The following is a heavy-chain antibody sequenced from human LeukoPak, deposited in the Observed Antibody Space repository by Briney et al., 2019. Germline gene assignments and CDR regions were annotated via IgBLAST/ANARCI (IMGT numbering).Heavy chain of an antibody. J-gene: IGHJ4*02. CDR2: INHSGST. V-gene: IGHV4-34*01. CDR3: ARVHGYNYVFDY. D-gene: IGHD5-24*01. CDR1: GGSFSGYY. Sequence: SETLSLTRAVYGGSFSGYYWSWIRQPPGKGLEWIGEINHSGSTNYNPSLKSRVTISVDTSKNQFSLKLSSVTAADTAVYYCARVHGYNYVFDYWGQGTLVTVSS.